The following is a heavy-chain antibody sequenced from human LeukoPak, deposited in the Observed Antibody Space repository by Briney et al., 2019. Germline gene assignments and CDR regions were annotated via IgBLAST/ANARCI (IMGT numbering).Heavy chain of an antibody. D-gene: IGHD1-7*01. Sequence: GGSLRLSCAASGFTFSSYWMSWVRQAPGKGLEWVANIKQDGSEKYCVDSVKGRFIISRDNAKNSLYLQMNSLRAEDTAVYYCAREGYNWNYGWIYYYGMDVWGQGTTVTVSS. J-gene: IGHJ6*02. CDR3: AREGYNWNYGWIYYYGMDV. V-gene: IGHV3-7*01. CDR1: GFTFSSYW. CDR2: IKQDGSEK.